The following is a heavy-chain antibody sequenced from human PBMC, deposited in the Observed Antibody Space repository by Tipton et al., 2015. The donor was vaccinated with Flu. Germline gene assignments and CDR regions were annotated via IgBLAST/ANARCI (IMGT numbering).Heavy chain of an antibody. CDR3: ARDPVGATTYYFDY. V-gene: IGHV3-30*04. D-gene: IGHD1-26*01. CDR2: ISYDGSNK. Sequence: QLVQSGGGVVQPGRSLRLSCAASGFTFSSYAMHWVRQAPGKGLEWVAVISYDGSNKYYADSVKGRFTISRDNSKNTLYLQMNSLRAEDTAVYYCARDPVGATTYYFDYWGQGTLVTVSS. J-gene: IGHJ4*02. CDR1: GFTFSSYA.